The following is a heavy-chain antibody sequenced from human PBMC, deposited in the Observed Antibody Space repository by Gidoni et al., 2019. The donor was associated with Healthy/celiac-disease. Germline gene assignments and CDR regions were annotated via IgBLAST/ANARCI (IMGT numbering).Heavy chain of an antibody. CDR2: INPSGGST. D-gene: IGHD6-13*01. V-gene: IGHV1-46*01. CDR3: ARSEAAAGDFDY. J-gene: IGHJ4*02. CDR1: GYTFTSYY. Sequence: QVQLVQSGAEVKKPGASVKVSCTASGYTFTSYYMHWVRQAPGQGLEWMGIINPSGGSTSYAQKFQGRVTMTRDTSTSTVYMELSSLRSEDTAVYYCARSEAAAGDFDYWGQGTLVTVSS.